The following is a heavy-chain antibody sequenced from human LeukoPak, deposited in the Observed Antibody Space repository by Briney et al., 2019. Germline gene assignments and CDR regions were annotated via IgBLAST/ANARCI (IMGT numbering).Heavy chain of an antibody. J-gene: IGHJ4*02. Sequence: GGSLRLSCAASGFTFSSYAMIWVRQAPGKGLDWVSSISDNGDDTYYADSVKGRFTISRDKSTNALYLQMNSLRADDTAVYYCAKGYYGNYVAVDYWGQGTLVTVSS. V-gene: IGHV3-23*01. CDR1: GFTFSSYA. CDR2: ISDNGDDT. D-gene: IGHD4-11*01. CDR3: AKGYYGNYVAVDY.